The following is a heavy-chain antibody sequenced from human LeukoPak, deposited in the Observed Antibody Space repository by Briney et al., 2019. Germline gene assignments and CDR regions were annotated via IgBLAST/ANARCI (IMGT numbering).Heavy chain of an antibody. CDR1: GFTFVDYA. CDR3: AKGTTNGYYYGMDV. CDR2: ISWNSGSI. J-gene: IGHJ6*02. D-gene: IGHD4-17*01. Sequence: PGGSLRLSCAASGFTFVDYAMHWVRQAPGKGLEWVSGISWNSGSIGYADSVKGRFTISRDNAKNSLYLQMNSLRAEDTALYYCAKGTTNGYYYGMDVWGQGTTVTVSS. V-gene: IGHV3-9*01.